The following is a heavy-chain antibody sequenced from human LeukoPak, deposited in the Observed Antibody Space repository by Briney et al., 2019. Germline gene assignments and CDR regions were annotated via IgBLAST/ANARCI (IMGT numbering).Heavy chain of an antibody. J-gene: IGHJ4*02. CDR3: ARDTGIITGTFDY. V-gene: IGHV1-69*01. Sequence: SVKVSCKASGGTFSSYAISWVRQAPGQGLEWMGGIIPIFGTANYAQKLQGRVTITADESTSTAYMELSSLRSEDTAVYYCARDTGIITGTFDYWGQGTLVTVSS. CDR1: GGTFSSYA. D-gene: IGHD1-20*01. CDR2: IIPIFGTA.